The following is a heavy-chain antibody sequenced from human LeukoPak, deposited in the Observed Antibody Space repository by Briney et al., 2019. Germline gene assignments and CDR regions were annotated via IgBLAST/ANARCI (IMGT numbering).Heavy chain of an antibody. Sequence: SETLSLTCTVSDGSVSSYYWSWIRQPAGKGLEWIGRIYTSASTNSNPSLKSPVTMSVDTSKNQFSLKLSSVTAADTAVYFWGGGSGTLPFDIWGQAKMVTVSS. J-gene: IGHJ3*02. CDR2: IYTSAST. D-gene: IGHD3-10*01. CDR3: GGGSGTLPFDI. CDR1: DGSVSSYY. V-gene: IGHV4-4*07.